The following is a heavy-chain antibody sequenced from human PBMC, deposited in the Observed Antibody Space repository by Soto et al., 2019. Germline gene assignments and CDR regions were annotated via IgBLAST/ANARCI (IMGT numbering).Heavy chain of an antibody. D-gene: IGHD4-4*01. CDR2: IYYSGST. Sequence: QVQLQESGPGLVKPSQTLSLTCTVSGGSISSGGYYWSWIRQHPGKGLEWIGYIYYSGSTYYNPSLKSRVTISVDTSKNQFSLKLSSVTAADTAVYYCARDNGGEGLQYGNWFDPWGQGTQVTVSS. V-gene: IGHV4-31*03. CDR1: GGSISSGGYY. J-gene: IGHJ5*02. CDR3: ARDNGGEGLQYGNWFDP.